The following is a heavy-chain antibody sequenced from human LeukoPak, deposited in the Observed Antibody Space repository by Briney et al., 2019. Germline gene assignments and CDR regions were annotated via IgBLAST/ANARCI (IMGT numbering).Heavy chain of an antibody. CDR1: GGSFSNSY. CDR3: ARLMFGSAYYYDFDS. J-gene: IGHJ4*02. D-gene: IGHD3-22*01. V-gene: IGHV4-34*01. Sequence: PSETLSLTCGVYGGSFSNSYWNWIRQPPGKELECIEKISHSGSTNYNPSLKSRVTISVDTSQNQFSLKLSSVTAADTAVYYCARLMFGSAYYYDFDSWGQGTLVTVSS. CDR2: ISHSGST.